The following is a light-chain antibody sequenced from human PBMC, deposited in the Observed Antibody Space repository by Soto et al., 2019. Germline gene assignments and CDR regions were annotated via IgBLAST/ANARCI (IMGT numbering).Light chain of an antibody. J-gene: IGKJ4*01. V-gene: IGKV3-11*01. Sequence: EVVLSQSQATLSLSTGERATLSCMASRSVGNNLAWYQKKPGQAPGLLIYAASIRATGIPARFSGSGSGTDFTLTICSLEPGDFAVYYCQQHADWPLTFGGGTMVEIK. CDR3: QQHADWPLT. CDR2: AAS. CDR1: RSVGNN.